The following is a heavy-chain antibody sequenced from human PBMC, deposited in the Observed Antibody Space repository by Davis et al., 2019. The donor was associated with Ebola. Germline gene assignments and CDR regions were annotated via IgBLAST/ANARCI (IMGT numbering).Heavy chain of an antibody. J-gene: IGHJ4*02. CDR2: ISYDGGNK. D-gene: IGHD3-16*01. CDR3: ARDLTFGGQLGPGDY. CDR1: GFSFSSHA. Sequence: PGGSLRLSCAASGFSFSSHALHWVRHPPGKGLEWVAVISYDGGNKDYADSVKGRLTISRDNSKNTLYLQMNSLRIEDTSVYYCARDLTFGGQLGPGDYWGQGTPVTVSS. V-gene: IGHV3-30-3*01.